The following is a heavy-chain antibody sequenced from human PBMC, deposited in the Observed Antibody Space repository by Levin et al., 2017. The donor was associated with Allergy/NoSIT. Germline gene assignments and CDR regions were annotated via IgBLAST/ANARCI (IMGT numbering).Heavy chain of an antibody. J-gene: IGHJ6*03. CDR2: INPSGGST. D-gene: IGHD2-2*01. V-gene: IGHV1-46*01. Sequence: GESLKISCKASGYTFTSYYMHWVRQAPGQGLEWMGIINPSGGSTSYAQKFQGRVTMTRDTSTSTVYMELSSLRSEDTAVYYCAVRAASHYYYYMDVWGKGTTVTVSS. CDR3: AVRAASHYYYYMDV. CDR1: GYTFTSYY.